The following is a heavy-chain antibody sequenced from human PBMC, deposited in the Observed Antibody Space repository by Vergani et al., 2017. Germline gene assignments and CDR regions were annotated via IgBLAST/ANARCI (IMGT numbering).Heavy chain of an antibody. V-gene: IGHV4-38-2*02. CDR3: ARAPKDIVVVVAATRGYYFDY. CDR1: GYSISSGYY. Sequence: QVQLQESGPGLVKPSETLSLTCTVSGYSISSGYYWGWIRQPPGKGLEWIGSIYHSGSTYYNPSLKSRVTISVDTSKNQFSLKLSSVTAADTAVYYCARAPKDIVVVVAATRGYYFDYWGQGTLVTVSS. CDR2: IYHSGST. D-gene: IGHD2-15*01. J-gene: IGHJ4*02.